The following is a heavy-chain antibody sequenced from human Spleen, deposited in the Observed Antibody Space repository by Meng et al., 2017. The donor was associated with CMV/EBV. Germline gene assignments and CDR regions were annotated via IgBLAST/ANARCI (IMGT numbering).Heavy chain of an antibody. Sequence: GESLKISCAASGFTFSIYGMHWVRQAPGKGLEWVAFIRFDASNKYYADSVKGRFTISRDNSKSTLYLQMNSLRAEDTAVYYCARVRGSPYCSSTSCYKYYYYGMDVWGQGTTVTVSS. D-gene: IGHD2-2*02. CDR2: IRFDASNK. CDR3: ARVRGSPYCSSTSCYKYYYYGMDV. J-gene: IGHJ6*02. V-gene: IGHV3-30*02. CDR1: GFTFSIYG.